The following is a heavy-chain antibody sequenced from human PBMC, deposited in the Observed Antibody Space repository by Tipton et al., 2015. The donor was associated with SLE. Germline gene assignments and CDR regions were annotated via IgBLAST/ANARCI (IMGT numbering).Heavy chain of an antibody. V-gene: IGHV4-59*08. CDR2: TYYSGSS. Sequence: TLSLTCTVSGGSIGGYYWSWIRQPPGKGLEWIGNTYYSGSSTYNPSLKSRVTMSFDTSKKQFSLKLNSVTVADTAVYYCARYYYSSGSYRFDYWGQGTLVIVSS. J-gene: IGHJ4*02. D-gene: IGHD3-10*01. CDR3: ARYYYSSGSYRFDY. CDR1: GGSIGGYY.